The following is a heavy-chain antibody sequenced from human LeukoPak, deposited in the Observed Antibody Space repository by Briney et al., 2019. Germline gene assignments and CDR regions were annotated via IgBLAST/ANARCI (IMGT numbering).Heavy chain of an antibody. CDR2: IYDSGST. J-gene: IGHJ4*02. CDR3: ARVERADFWSGRGYFFDY. CDR1: GGSIRSSYYY. D-gene: IGHD3-3*01. V-gene: IGHV4-39*01. Sequence: SETLSLTCTVSGGSIRSSYYYWGWIRQPPGKGLEWIGSIYDSGSTYYNPSLKSRVTISVDTSKNQFSLKLNSVTAADTAVYYCARVERADFWSGRGYFFDYWGQGILVAVSS.